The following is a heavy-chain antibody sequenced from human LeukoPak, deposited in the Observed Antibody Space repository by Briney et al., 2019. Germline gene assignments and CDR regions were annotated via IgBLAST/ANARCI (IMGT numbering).Heavy chain of an antibody. CDR1: GFTFSRYS. CDR3: ASGRGPADAFDI. CDR2: MRSSSTV. D-gene: IGHD2-15*01. Sequence: PGGSLRLSCAASGFTFSRYSMNWIRQAPGKGLEWVSYMRSSSTVYYADSVKGRFTISRDNAKNSLYLQMNRLRAEDTAVYYCASGRGPADAFDIWGQGTMVTVSS. V-gene: IGHV3-48*01. J-gene: IGHJ3*02.